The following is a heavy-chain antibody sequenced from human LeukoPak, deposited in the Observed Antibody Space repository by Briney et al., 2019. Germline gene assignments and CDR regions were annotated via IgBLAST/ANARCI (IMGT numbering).Heavy chain of an antibody. D-gene: IGHD6-13*01. CDR1: GGSISSSSYY. CDR3: ASLYSSSWYGGYYFDY. J-gene: IGHJ4*02. Sequence: PSETLSLTCTVSGGSISSSSYYWGWNRQPPGKGLEWIGSIYYSGSTYYNPSLKSRVTISVDTSKNQFSLKLSSVTAADTAVYYCASLYSSSWYGGYYFDYWGQGTLVTVSS. CDR2: IYYSGST. V-gene: IGHV4-39*01.